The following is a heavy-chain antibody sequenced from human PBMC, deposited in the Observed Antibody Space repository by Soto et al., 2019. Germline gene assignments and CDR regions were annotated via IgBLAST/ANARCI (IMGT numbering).Heavy chain of an antibody. D-gene: IGHD6-19*01. CDR2: ISGSGTTA. J-gene: IGHJ3*02. Sequence: PGGSLRLSCAASGFVFSSYAMSWFRQAPGKGLEWVSAISGSGTTAYYTDSVKGRFIFSRDNPKNTMYLQMNSLRAEDTAVYFCAKTTDGWFSAFEIWGQGTVVTVPS. CDR1: GFVFSSYA. V-gene: IGHV3-23*01. CDR3: AKTTDGWFSAFEI.